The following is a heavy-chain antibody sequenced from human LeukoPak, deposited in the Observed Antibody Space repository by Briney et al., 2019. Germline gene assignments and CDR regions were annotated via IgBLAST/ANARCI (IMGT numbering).Heavy chain of an antibody. D-gene: IGHD6-13*01. CDR3: ARDYRGIAAAGDY. Sequence: GGSLRLSCAASGFTFSSYGMHWVRRAPGKGLEWVAFIRYDGSNKYYADSVKGRFTISRDNSKNTLYLQMNSLRAEDMAVYYCARDYRGIAAAGDYWGQGALVTVSS. V-gene: IGHV3-30*02. CDR1: GFTFSSYG. CDR2: IRYDGSNK. J-gene: IGHJ4*02.